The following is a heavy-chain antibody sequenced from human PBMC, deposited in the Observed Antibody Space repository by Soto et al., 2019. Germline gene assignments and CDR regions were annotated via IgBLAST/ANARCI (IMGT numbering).Heavy chain of an antibody. J-gene: IGHJ5*02. D-gene: IGHD6-6*01. CDR2: INHSGST. CDR1: GGSFSGYY. Sequence: SETLSLTCAVYGGSFSGYYWSWIRQPPGKGLEWIGEINHSGSTNYNPSLKSRVTISVDTSKNQFSLKLSSVTAADTAVYYCARGRFRIAARLSGRWFDPWGQGTLVTVSS. V-gene: IGHV4-34*01. CDR3: ARGRFRIAARLSGRWFDP.